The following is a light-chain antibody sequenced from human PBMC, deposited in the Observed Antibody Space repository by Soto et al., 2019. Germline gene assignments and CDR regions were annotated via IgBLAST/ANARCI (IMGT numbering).Light chain of an antibody. CDR3: QQTNRYPIT. Sequence: DIQMTQSQSVLSASVGDTVTITCRASQDIGSALAWYQQKPGKAPKVLIHAASTLQSGVPSRFSGSGSGTEFTLTINSLQPEDFATYYCQQTNRYPITFGQGTRLEIK. V-gene: IGKV1-9*01. J-gene: IGKJ5*01. CDR1: QDIGSA. CDR2: AAS.